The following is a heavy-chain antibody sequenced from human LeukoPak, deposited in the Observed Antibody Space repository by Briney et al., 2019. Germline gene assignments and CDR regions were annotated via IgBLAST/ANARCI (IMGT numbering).Heavy chain of an antibody. J-gene: IGHJ5*02. CDR2: ISNSGRT. Sequence: KASETLSLTCTVSGDFISSPGYFWGWIRQSPGKGLEWLGSISNSGRTYYNPSLKSRVTTSIDTSQNQFSLKLTSVTAADTAVYYSARAGYRLHILERIQNWFDPWGQGTLVTVSS. CDR3: ARAGYRLHILERIQNWFDP. D-gene: IGHD5-18*01. CDR1: GDFISSPGYF. V-gene: IGHV4-39*01.